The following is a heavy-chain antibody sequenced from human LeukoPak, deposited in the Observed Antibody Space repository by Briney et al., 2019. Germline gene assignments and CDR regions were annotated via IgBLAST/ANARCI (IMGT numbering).Heavy chain of an antibody. CDR3: AKDQRWESPHYLDS. D-gene: IGHD1-26*01. V-gene: IGHV3-23*01. Sequence: ETLSLTCTVSGGSISSYYWSWVREAPGKGLEWVSTISGDGTETFFADSVRGRFTISRDNSKNTLYVQMNSLRDEDTAVYYCAKDQRWESPHYLDSWGQGTLVTVSS. CDR2: ISGDGTET. J-gene: IGHJ4*02. CDR1: GGSISSYY.